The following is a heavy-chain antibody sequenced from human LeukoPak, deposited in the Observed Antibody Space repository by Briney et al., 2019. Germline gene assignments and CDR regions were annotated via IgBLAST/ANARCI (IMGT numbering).Heavy chain of an antibody. CDR2: ISSNGDNT. J-gene: IGHJ4*02. CDR1: GFTFSTYV. CDR3: VRGTGY. Sequence: GGSLRLSCSVSGFTFSTYVMHWVREAPGKGLEYVSAISSNGDNTYYADSVKGRFTISRDNSKNTLYLQMSSLRADDTAVYYCVRGTGYWGQGTLVTVSS. V-gene: IGHV3-64D*06.